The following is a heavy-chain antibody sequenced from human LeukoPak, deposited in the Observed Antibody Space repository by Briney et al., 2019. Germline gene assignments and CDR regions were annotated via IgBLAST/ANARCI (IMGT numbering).Heavy chain of an antibody. V-gene: IGHV1-2*06. J-gene: IGHJ3*02. Sequence: ASVKVSCKASGYTFTGYYMHWVRQAPGQGLEWMGRINPNSGGTNYAQKFQGRVTMTRDTSISTAYMELSSLRSEDPAVYYCATATAYGDYAGAFDIWGQGTMVTVSS. CDR1: GYTFTGYY. CDR3: ATATAYGDYAGAFDI. D-gene: IGHD4-17*01. CDR2: INPNSGGT.